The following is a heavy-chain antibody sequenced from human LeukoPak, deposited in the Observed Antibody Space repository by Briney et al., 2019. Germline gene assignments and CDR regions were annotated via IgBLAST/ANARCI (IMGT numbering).Heavy chain of an antibody. D-gene: IGHD2-15*01. CDR3: ARAGCSGGSCYDY. J-gene: IGHJ4*02. CDR2: ISGSSSYI. CDR1: GFTFSNYN. Sequence: GGSLRLSCAASGFTFSNYNINWVRQAPGKGLEWVSSISGSSSYIYYADSVKGRFTISRDNAKNSLYLQMNSLRAEDTAVYYCARAGCSGGSCYDYWGQGTLVTASS. V-gene: IGHV3-21*01.